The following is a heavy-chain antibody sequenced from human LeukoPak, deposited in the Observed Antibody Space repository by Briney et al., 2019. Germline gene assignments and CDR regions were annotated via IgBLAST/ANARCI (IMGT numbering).Heavy chain of an antibody. J-gene: IGHJ4*02. D-gene: IGHD3-9*01. V-gene: IGHV1-2*02. CDR2: INPNSGGT. Sequence: ASVKVSCKASGYTFTGYYMRWVRQAPGQGLEWMGWINPNSGGTNYAQKFQGRVPMTRDTSISTAYMELSRLRSDDTAVYYCARDLVNDILTGYSIAYFDYWGQGTLVTVSS. CDR3: ARDLVNDILTGYSIAYFDY. CDR1: GYTFTGYY.